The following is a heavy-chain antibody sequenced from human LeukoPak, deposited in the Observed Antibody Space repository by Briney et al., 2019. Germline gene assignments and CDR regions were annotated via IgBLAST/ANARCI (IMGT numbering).Heavy chain of an antibody. CDR3: ANEGIAVAVVY. J-gene: IGHJ4*02. CDR2: IYTSGST. CDR1: GGSISSGSYY. D-gene: IGHD6-19*01. V-gene: IGHV4-61*02. Sequence: PSQTLSLTCTVSGGSISSGSYYWSWIRQPAGKGLEWIGRIYTSGSTNYNPSLKSRVTISVDTSKNQFSLKLSSVTAADTAVYYCANEGIAVAVVYWGQGTLVTVSS.